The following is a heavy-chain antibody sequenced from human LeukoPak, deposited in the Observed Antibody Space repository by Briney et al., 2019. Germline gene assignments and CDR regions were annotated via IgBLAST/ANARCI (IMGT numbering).Heavy chain of an antibody. D-gene: IGHD3-22*01. V-gene: IGHV3-66*01. CDR2: IYSGGST. CDR1: GFTVSSNY. Sequence: GGSLRLSCAASGFTVSSNYMSWVRQAPGKGLEWVSVIYSGGSTYYADSVKGRFTISRDNSKDTLYLQMNSLRAEDTAVYYCARTSGYYYEELDYWGQGTLVTVSS. J-gene: IGHJ4*02. CDR3: ARTSGYYYEELDY.